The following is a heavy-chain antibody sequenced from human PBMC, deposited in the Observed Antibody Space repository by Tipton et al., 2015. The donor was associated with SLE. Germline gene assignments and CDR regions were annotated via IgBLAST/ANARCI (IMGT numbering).Heavy chain of an antibody. V-gene: IGHV4-59*08. CDR3: ARGDIVVVVAATPGEMDV. CDR1: GGSISSHY. J-gene: IGHJ6*02. CDR2: IYYSGST. Sequence: TLSLTCTVSGGSISSHYWSWIRQPPGKGLEWIGYIYYSGSTNYNPSLKSRVTISVDTSKNQFSLKLSSVTAADTAVYYCARGDIVVVVAATPGEMDVWGQGTTVTVSS. D-gene: IGHD2-15*01.